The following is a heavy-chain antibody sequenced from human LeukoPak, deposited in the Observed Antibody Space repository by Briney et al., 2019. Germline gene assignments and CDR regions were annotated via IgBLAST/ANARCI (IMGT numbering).Heavy chain of an antibody. CDR1: GYTFTSYD. J-gene: IGHJ6*03. CDR2: MNPNSGNT. Sequence: GASVKVSCKASGYTFTSYDINWVQQATGQGLEWMGWMNPNSGNTGYAQKFQGRVTITRNTSISTAYMELSSLRSEDTAVYYCARTVGYYYDSSGYPTYYYYYYMDVWGKGTTVTVSS. D-gene: IGHD3-22*01. V-gene: IGHV1-8*03. CDR3: ARTVGYYYDSSGYPTYYYYYYMDV.